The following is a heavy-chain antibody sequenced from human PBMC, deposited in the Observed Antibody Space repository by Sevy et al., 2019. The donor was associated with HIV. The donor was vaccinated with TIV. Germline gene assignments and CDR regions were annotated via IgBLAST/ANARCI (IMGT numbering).Heavy chain of an antibody. CDR2: ISGSGGGT. Sequence: GGSLRLSCAASGFTFTSYAMNWVRQAPGKGLEWVSGISGSGGGTYYADSVKGRFTISRDNSKNTLYLQMNSLRAEDTAVYYCARDPYDSSGWRAFDIWGQGIMVTVSS. D-gene: IGHD3-22*01. CDR1: GFTFTSYA. J-gene: IGHJ3*02. V-gene: IGHV3-23*01. CDR3: ARDPYDSSGWRAFDI.